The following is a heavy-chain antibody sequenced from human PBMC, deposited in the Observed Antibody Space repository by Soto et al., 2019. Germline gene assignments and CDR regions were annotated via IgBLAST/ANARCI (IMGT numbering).Heavy chain of an antibody. CDR1: GYIFTTYW. CDR3: ARRDVFDV. CDR2: IYPGDSDT. J-gene: IGHJ3*01. Sequence: GESLKISCKASGYIFTTYWIGWVRQMPGKGLEWMGIIYPGDSDTKYSPSFQGQITISADKSISTAYLQWSSLEASDTAMYYCARRDVFDVWGQGTMVTVSS. V-gene: IGHV5-51*01.